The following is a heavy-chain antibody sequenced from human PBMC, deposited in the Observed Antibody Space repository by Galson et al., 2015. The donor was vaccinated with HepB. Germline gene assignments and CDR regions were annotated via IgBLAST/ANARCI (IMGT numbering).Heavy chain of an antibody. D-gene: IGHD4-17*01. CDR2: ISGSGGST. J-gene: IGHJ4*02. Sequence: SLRLSCAASGFTFSSYAMSWVRQAPGKGLEWVSAISGSGGSTYYADSVKGRFTISRDNSKNTLYLQMNSLRAGDTAVYYCAKDQGDYGDYEGGFDYWGQGTLVTVSS. V-gene: IGHV3-23*01. CDR1: GFTFSSYA. CDR3: AKDQGDYGDYEGGFDY.